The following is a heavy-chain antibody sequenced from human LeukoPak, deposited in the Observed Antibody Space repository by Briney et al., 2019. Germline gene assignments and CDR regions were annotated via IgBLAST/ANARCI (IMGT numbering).Heavy chain of an antibody. CDR2: INTSAGTT. Sequence: ASVKVSCKASGYTFTTYYIHCVRQAPGQGLEWMGIINTSAGTTNYAQKFQGRVTMTRDTPTSTVYMELSTLRSEDTAVYYCARVITSAGSDAFDIWGQGTMVTISS. J-gene: IGHJ3*02. CDR1: GYTFTTYY. D-gene: IGHD3-22*01. V-gene: IGHV1-46*01. CDR3: ARVITSAGSDAFDI.